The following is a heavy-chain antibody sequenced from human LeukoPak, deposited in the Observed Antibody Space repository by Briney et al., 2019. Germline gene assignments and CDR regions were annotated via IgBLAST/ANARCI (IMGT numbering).Heavy chain of an antibody. CDR1: GFTFSSYG. J-gene: IGHJ6*03. CDR2: IRYDGSNK. D-gene: IGHD3-9*01. Sequence: GGSLRLSCAASGFTFSSYGMHWVRQAPSKGLEWVAFIRYDGSNKYYADSVKGRFTISRDNSKNTLYLQMNSLRPEDTALYYCAKTGSRGGTFRPSYYYYYMDVWGKGTTVTISS. CDR3: AKTGSRGGTFRPSYYYYYMDV. V-gene: IGHV3-30*02.